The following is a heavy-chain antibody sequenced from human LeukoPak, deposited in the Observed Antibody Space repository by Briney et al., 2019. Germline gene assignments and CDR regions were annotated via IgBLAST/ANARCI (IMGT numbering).Heavy chain of an antibody. D-gene: IGHD3-10*01. V-gene: IGHV3-30*04. Sequence: GRSLRLSCAASGFTFSSYAMHWVRQAPGKGLEWVAVISYDGSNKYYADSVKGRFTISRDNSKNTLYLQMNGLRAEDTAVYYCASTGFDYWGQGTLVTVSS. CDR3: ASTGFDY. CDR1: GFTFSSYA. J-gene: IGHJ4*02. CDR2: ISYDGSNK.